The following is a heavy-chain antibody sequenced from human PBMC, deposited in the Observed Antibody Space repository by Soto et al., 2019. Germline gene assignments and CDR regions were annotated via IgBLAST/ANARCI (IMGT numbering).Heavy chain of an antibody. CDR2: IIPMFGTA. D-gene: IGHD5-18*01. J-gene: IGHJ4*02. CDR1: GGTFSTYA. Sequence: QVQLVQSGAEVKKPESSVKVSCKAPGGTFSTYAISWVRQAPGQGLEWMGGIIPMFGTANYAQRFQDRVTIPADESTNTVYMELISLRSEDTAVYFCASGIQLWLRRINTGYSGWGQGTLVTVSS. CDR3: ASGIQLWLRRINTGYSG. V-gene: IGHV1-69*12.